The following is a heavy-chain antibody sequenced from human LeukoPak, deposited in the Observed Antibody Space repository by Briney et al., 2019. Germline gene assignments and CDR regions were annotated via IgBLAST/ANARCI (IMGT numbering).Heavy chain of an antibody. V-gene: IGHV1-2*02. Sequence: ASVKVSCKASGYTFTCYYMHWVRQAPGQGGEGMGWINPTSGGTNYAQNFQSRFTMPSHTSISTAYMQLSRLRSDDTAVYYCARGSYYYDSSGYATDYWGQGTLVTVSS. CDR3: ARGSYYYDSSGYATDY. CDR1: GYTFTCYY. D-gene: IGHD3-22*01. J-gene: IGHJ4*02. CDR2: INPTSGGT.